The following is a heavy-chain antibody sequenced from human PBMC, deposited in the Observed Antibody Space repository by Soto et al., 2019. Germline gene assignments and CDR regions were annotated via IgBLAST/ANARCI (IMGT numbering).Heavy chain of an antibody. CDR2: IIPIFGTA. CDR1: GGTFSSYA. CDR3: ARDLKGYYDSSGYYPDAFDI. D-gene: IGHD3-22*01. J-gene: IGHJ3*02. V-gene: IGHV1-69*13. Sequence: GASVKVSCKASGGTFSSYAISWVRQAPGQGLEWMGGIIPIFGTANYAQKFQGRVTITADESTSTAYMELSSLRSEDTAVYYCARDLKGYYDSSGYYPDAFDIWGQGTMVTVSS.